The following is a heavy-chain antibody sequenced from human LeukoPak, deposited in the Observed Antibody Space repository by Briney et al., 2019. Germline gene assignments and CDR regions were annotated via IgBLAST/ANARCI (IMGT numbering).Heavy chain of an antibody. CDR3: ARASAVAQVGGYSYHPLDV. D-gene: IGHD5-18*01. V-gene: IGHV4-59*08. J-gene: IGHJ6*02. CDR1: DDSVSSHY. Sequence: PSETLSLTCTVSDDSVSSHYWNWIRQPPGKGLEFIGWVHYSGDTDYNPSLKGRVTISLDTSDNQFALKVKSVTAADTAVYYCARASAVAQVGGYSYHPLDVWGQGTTVTVSS. CDR2: VHYSGDT.